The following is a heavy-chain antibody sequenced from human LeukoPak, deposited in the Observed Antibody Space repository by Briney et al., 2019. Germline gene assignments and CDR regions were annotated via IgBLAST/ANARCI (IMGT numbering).Heavy chain of an antibody. CDR1: GGSISSDY. D-gene: IGHD3-10*01. J-gene: IGHJ5*02. CDR3: ARRGGRGSSYWFDP. CDR2: VYVSGST. V-gene: IGHV4-59*08. Sequence: SETLSLTSTVSGGSISSDYWTWIRQPPRRGREWIGYVYVSGSTNYNPSLQSPVTISVDTSKSQFSLKLTSVTAADTAVYYCARRGGRGSSYWFDPWGQGTLVTVSS.